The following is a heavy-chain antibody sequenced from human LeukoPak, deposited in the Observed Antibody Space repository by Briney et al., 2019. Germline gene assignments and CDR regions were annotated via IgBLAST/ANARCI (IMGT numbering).Heavy chain of an antibody. CDR2: INHSGST. J-gene: IGHJ4*02. D-gene: IGHD2-15*01. CDR3: ARAVSCSGGSCLFDY. Sequence: PXETLSPTCAVYGGSFSGYYWSWVRQPPGKGLEWIGEINHSGSTNYNPSLKSRVTISVDTSKNQFSLKLSSVTAADTAVYYCARAVSCSGGSCLFDYWGQGTLVTVSS. V-gene: IGHV4-34*01. CDR1: GGSFSGYY.